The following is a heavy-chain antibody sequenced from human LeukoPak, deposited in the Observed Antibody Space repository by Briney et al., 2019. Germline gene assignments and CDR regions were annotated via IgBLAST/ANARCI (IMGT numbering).Heavy chain of an antibody. CDR1: GNYW. CDR3: VSFYETY. Sequence: GGSLRLSCAASGNYWMHWARQAPGKGLVWVSHINSDGSWTSYADSVKGRFTISKDNAKNTVYLQMNNLRAEDTAVYYCVSFYETYWGRGTLVAVSS. V-gene: IGHV3-74*01. D-gene: IGHD2-2*01. CDR2: INSDGSWT. J-gene: IGHJ4*02.